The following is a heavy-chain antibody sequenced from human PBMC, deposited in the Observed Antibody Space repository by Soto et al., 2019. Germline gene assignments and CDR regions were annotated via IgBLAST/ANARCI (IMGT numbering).Heavy chain of an antibody. J-gene: IGHJ6*02. CDR3: ATPVYSSRHYYYYGMDV. Sequence: GESLKISCKGSGYSFTSYWIGWVRQMPGKGLEWMGIIYPGDSDTRYSPSFQGQVTISADKSIRTAYLQWSSLKASDTAIYFCATPVYSSRHYYYYGMDVWGQGTTVTVSS. CDR1: GYSFTSYW. CDR2: IYPGDSDT. V-gene: IGHV5-51*01. D-gene: IGHD6-13*01.